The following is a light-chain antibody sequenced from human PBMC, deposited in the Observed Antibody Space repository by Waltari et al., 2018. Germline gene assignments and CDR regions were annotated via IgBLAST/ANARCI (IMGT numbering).Light chain of an antibody. CDR3: QQYNSFSYT. CDR2: DVS. V-gene: IGKV1-5*01. CDR1: PNVSRW. J-gene: IGKJ2*01. Sequence: DIQMTQSPSILSASVGDRVTITCRSSPNVSRWLAWYPQKPGTAPRLLIYDVSTLETGVPSRISGSGSGTEFTLTISSLQPDDYATYYCQQYNSFSYTFGQGTKLEIK.